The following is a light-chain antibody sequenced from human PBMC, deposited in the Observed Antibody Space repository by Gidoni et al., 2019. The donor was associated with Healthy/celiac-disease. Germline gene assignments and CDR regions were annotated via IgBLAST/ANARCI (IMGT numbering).Light chain of an antibody. Sequence: QSVLTQPPSASGTPGQRVTIPCSGSSSNIGSNYVYWYQQLPGTAPKLPIYRNNQRPSGVPDRFSGSKSGTSASLAISGLRSEDEADYYCAAWDDSLSGRGVFGGGTKLTAL. CDR1: SSNIGSNY. CDR2: RNN. V-gene: IGLV1-47*01. J-gene: IGLJ2*01. CDR3: AAWDDSLSGRGV.